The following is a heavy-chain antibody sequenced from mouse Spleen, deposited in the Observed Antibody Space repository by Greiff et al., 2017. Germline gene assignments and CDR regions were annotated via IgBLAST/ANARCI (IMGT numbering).Heavy chain of an antibody. Sequence: EVKLVESGPELVKPGASVKISCKTSGYTFTEYTMHWVKQSHGKSLEWIGGINPNNGGTSYNQKFKGKATLTVDKSSSTAYMELRSLTSEDSAVYYCARRGNPVAYYGNYDAMDYWGQGTSVAVSS. CDR3: ARRGNPVAYYGNYDAMDY. CDR2: INPNNGGT. D-gene: IGHD2-10*01. J-gene: IGHJ4*01. CDR1: GYTFTEYT. V-gene: IGHV1-18*01.